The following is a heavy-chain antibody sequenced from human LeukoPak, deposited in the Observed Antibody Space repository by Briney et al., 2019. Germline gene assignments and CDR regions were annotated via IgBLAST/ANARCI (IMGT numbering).Heavy chain of an antibody. J-gene: IGHJ4*01. V-gene: IGHV3-21*01. CDR1: GFTFSTYS. Sequence: GGSLRLSCAASGFTFSTYSMNWVRQAPGKGLEWVSFISPTSTYIYYADSVKGRFTISRDNAKNSLYLQMNSLTAEDTAVYYCARGGTSTSGYDYWGHGSLVTVSS. D-gene: IGHD2-2*01. CDR2: ISPTSTYI. CDR3: ARGGTSTSGYDY.